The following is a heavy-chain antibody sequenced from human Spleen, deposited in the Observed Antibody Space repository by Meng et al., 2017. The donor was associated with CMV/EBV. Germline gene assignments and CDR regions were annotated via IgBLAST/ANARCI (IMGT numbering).Heavy chain of an antibody. J-gene: IGHJ4*02. CDR1: GFTFSTYT. CDR3: AREAQHYDFWSGYSTGYYFDY. D-gene: IGHD3-3*01. Sequence: GESLKISCAASGFTFSTYTMHWVRQAPGRGLEWVAVISYDGTNKYYTDSVKGRFTISRDNSKNTLYLQMNSLRAEDTAVYYCAREAQHYDFWSGYSTGYYFDYWGQGTLVTVSS. V-gene: IGHV3-30*14. CDR2: ISYDGTNK.